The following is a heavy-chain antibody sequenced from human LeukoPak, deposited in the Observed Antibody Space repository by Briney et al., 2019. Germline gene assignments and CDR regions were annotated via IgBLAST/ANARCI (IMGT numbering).Heavy chain of an antibody. D-gene: IGHD3-16*02. CDR2: IEYTGST. CDR1: GGSFSGYY. V-gene: IGHV4-34*01. CDR3: ARDQLTYYDYVWGSYRLNWFDP. Sequence: SETLSLTCAVYGGSFSGYYWSWIRQPPGKGLEWIGTIEYTGSTHHNPSLKSRVTISLDTSKNQFSLKLSAVTAADTAVYYCARDQLTYYDYVWGSYRLNWFDPWGQGTLVTVSS. J-gene: IGHJ5*02.